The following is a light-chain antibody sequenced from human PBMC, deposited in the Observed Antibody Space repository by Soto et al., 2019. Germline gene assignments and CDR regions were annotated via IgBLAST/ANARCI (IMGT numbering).Light chain of an antibody. Sequence: EIVLTQSPATLSLSPGERATLSCRASQSVSSYLAWYQQKPGQAPRPLIYDASNRATGIPARFSGSGSGTDFTLTISSLEPEDFAVYYCQQWRTFGPGTKVDIK. V-gene: IGKV3-11*01. CDR1: QSVSSY. CDR3: QQWRT. CDR2: DAS. J-gene: IGKJ3*01.